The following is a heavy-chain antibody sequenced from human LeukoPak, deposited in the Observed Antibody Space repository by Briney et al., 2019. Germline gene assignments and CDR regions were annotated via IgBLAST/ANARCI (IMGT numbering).Heavy chain of an antibody. Sequence: ASVKVSCKASGYTFTGYYMHWVRQAPGQGLEWMGWINPHTGGTNYAQKFQGRVTMTRDTSISTAYMELSRLRSDDTAVYHCAREYYYDSSGYPTPLFDYWGQGTLVTVSS. CDR1: GYTFTGYY. CDR3: AREYYYDSSGYPTPLFDY. V-gene: IGHV1-2*02. CDR2: INPHTGGT. D-gene: IGHD3-22*01. J-gene: IGHJ4*02.